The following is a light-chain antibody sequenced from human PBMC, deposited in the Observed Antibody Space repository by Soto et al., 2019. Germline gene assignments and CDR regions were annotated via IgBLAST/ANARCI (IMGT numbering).Light chain of an antibody. CDR2: LNSDGSH. V-gene: IGLV4-69*01. CDR3: QPGGTGIHYV. CDR1: SGHSSYA. J-gene: IGLJ1*01. Sequence: QPVLTQSPSASASLGASVKLTCTLSSGHSSYAIAWHQQQPEKGPRYLMKLNSDGSHSKGDGIPDRFSGSSSGAERYLTISSLQSEDEADYYCQPGGTGIHYVFGTGTKVTFL.